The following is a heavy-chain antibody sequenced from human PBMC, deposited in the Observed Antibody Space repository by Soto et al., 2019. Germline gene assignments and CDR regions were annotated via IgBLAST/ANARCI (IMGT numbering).Heavy chain of an antibody. Sequence: SLRLSRAASGFTFENYAMHWVRQGAGKGLEWVSGISWHSGTIGYADSVRGRFTISRDNAKNSLYLQMNSLRPEDTALYYCAKEKVYSNYQYYFDSWGQGTLVTVSS. CDR3: AKEKVYSNYQYYFDS. V-gene: IGHV3-9*01. J-gene: IGHJ4*02. CDR2: ISWHSGTI. D-gene: IGHD4-4*01. CDR1: GFTFENYA.